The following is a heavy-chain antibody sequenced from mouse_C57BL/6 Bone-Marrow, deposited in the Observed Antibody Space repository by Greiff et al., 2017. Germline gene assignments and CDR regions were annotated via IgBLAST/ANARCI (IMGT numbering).Heavy chain of an antibody. J-gene: IGHJ2*01. CDR2: IDPSDSYT. CDR3: ARWSLPWGFDY. V-gene: IGHV1-50*01. Sequence: VQLQQPGAELVKPGASVQLSCKASGYTFTSYWMQWVKQRPGQGLEWIGEIDPSDSYTNYNQKFKGKATLTVDTSSSTAYMPLSSLTSEDSAVYYCARWSLPWGFDYWGQGTTLTVSS. D-gene: IGHD2-10*01. CDR1: GYTFTSYW.